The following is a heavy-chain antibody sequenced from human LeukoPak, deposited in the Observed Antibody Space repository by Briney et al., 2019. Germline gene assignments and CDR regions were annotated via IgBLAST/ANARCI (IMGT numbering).Heavy chain of an antibody. CDR3: AREGGSSGWYEGFDY. D-gene: IGHD6-19*01. CDR1: GYTFTSYD. CDR2: INTNTGNP. J-gene: IGHJ4*02. Sequence: ASVKVSCKASGYTFTSYDINWVRQAPGQGLEWMGWINTNTGNPTYAQGFTGRFVFSLDTSVSMAYLQISSLKAEDTAVYYCAREGGSSGWYEGFDYWGQGTLVTVSS. V-gene: IGHV7-4-1*04.